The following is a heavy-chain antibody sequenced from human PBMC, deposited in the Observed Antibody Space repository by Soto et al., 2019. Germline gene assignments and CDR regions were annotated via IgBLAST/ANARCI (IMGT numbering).Heavy chain of an antibody. Sequence: GGSLRLSCAASGFTFSSYAMSWVRQAPGKGLEWVSAISGSGGSTYYADSVKGRFTISRDNSKNTLYLQMNSLRAEDTAVYYCANGGSSNYYYYGMDVWGQGTTVTVSS. CDR1: GFTFSSYA. CDR3: ANGGSSNYYYYGMDV. V-gene: IGHV3-23*01. J-gene: IGHJ6*02. CDR2: ISGSGGST. D-gene: IGHD6-6*01.